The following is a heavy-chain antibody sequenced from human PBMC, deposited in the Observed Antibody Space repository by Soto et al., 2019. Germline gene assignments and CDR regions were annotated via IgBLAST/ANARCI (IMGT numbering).Heavy chain of an antibody. CDR2: ISSSSSYI. CDR3: AREITMSRNPAFDT. J-gene: IGHJ3*02. D-gene: IGHD3-22*01. V-gene: IGHV3-21*01. CDR1: GFTFSSYS. Sequence: PGGSLRLSCAASGFTFSSYSMNWVRQAPGKGLEWVSSISSSSSYIYYADSVKGRFTISRDNAKNSLYLQMNSLRAEDTAVYYCAREITMSRNPAFDTWGQGTMATVSS.